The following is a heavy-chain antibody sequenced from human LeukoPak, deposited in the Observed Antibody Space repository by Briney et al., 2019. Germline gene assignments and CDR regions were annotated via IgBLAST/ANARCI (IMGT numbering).Heavy chain of an antibody. CDR1: GGSISSSSYY. Sequence: KPSETLSLTCTVSGGSISSSSYYWGWIRQPPGKGLEWIGSIYYSGSTYYNPSLKSRVTISVDTSKNQFSLKLSSVTAADTAVYYCASSGNYYGSGSYLGYWGQGTLVTVSS. CDR2: IYYSGST. J-gene: IGHJ4*02. D-gene: IGHD3-10*01. V-gene: IGHV4-39*01. CDR3: ASSGNYYGSGSYLGY.